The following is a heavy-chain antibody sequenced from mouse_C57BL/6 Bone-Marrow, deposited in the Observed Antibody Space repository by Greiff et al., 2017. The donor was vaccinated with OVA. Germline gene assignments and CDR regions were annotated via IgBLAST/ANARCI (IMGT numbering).Heavy chain of an antibody. CDR1: GYTFTSYG. V-gene: IGHV1-81*01. CDR3: ARVITTPYYYAMDY. D-gene: IGHD1-1*01. CDR2: IYPRSGNT. J-gene: IGHJ4*01. Sequence: QVQLQQSGAELARPGASVKLSCKASGYTFTSYGISWVKQRTGQGLEWIGEIYPRSGNTNYNEKFKGKATLTADKSSSTAYMELRSLTSEDSAVYFCARVITTPYYYAMDYWGQGTAVTVSS.